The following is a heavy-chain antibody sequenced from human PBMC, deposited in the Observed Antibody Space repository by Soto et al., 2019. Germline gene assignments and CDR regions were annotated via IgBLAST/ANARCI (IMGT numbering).Heavy chain of an antibody. CDR3: ARDYYDSSGYYSGFDY. D-gene: IGHD3-22*01. CDR2: INHSGST. J-gene: IGHJ4*02. Sequence: ASETLSLTCAVYGGSFSGYYWSWIRQPPGKGLEWIGEINHSGSTNYNPSLKSRVTISVDTSKNQFSLKLSSVTAADTAVYYCARDYYDSSGYYSGFDYWGQGTLVTVSS. CDR1: GGSFSGYY. V-gene: IGHV4-34*01.